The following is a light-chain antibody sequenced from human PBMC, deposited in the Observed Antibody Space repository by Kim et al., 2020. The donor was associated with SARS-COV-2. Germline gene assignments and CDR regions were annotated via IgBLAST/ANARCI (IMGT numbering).Light chain of an antibody. CDR3: QSYDSSLSGYV. J-gene: IGLJ1*01. CDR1: TSNIGAAYD. V-gene: IGLV1-40*01. CDR2: GNS. Sequence: GVTIACTGNTSNIGAAYDVHWYQQLPGTAPRLLISGNSKRPSGVPDRFSGSKSGTLASLAIAGLQPEDEADYYCQSYDSSLSGYVFGTGTKVTVL.